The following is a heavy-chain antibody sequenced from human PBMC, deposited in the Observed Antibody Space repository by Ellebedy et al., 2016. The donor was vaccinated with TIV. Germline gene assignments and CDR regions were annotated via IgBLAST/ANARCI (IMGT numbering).Heavy chain of an antibody. V-gene: IGHV1-18*01. CDR2: ISAYNGNT. CDR1: GYTFSSYG. D-gene: IGHD6-19*01. Sequence: AASVKVSCKASGYTFSSYGISWVRQAPGQGLEWMGWISAYNGNTNYAQKLQGRVTMTTDTSTSTAYMELRSLRSDDTAVYYCAKDEGYSSGWWDLGGHVGSYYFDYWGQGTLVTVSS. J-gene: IGHJ4*02. CDR3: AKDEGYSSGWWDLGGHVGSYYFDY.